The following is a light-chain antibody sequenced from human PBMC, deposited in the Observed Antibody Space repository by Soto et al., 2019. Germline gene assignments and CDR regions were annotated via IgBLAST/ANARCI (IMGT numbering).Light chain of an antibody. V-gene: IGLV2-14*01. Sequence: QSALTQPASVSGSPGQSITISCTRTSSDVGGYNYVSWYQQHPGKAPKLMIYDVSNRPSGVSNRFSGSKSGNTASLTISGLQAEDEADYYCSSYTSSSTPHNYVFGTGTKLTVL. CDR3: SSYTSSSTPHNYV. CDR2: DVS. J-gene: IGLJ1*01. CDR1: SSDVGGYNY.